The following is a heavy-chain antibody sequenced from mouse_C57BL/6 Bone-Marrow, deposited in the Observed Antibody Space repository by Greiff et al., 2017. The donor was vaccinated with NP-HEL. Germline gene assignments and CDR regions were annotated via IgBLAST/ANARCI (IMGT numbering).Heavy chain of an antibody. V-gene: IGHV1-50*01. J-gene: IGHJ2*01. CDR1: GYTFTSYW. Sequence: QVQLQQPGAELVKPGASVKLSCKASGYTFTSYWMQWVKQRPGQGLEWIGEIDPSDSYTNYNQKFKGKAKLTVDTSSSTAYMQLSSLTSEDSAVYYCARAPAVGNGYFDYWGQGTTLTVSS. D-gene: IGHD2-1*01. CDR2: IDPSDSYT. CDR3: ARAPAVGNGYFDY.